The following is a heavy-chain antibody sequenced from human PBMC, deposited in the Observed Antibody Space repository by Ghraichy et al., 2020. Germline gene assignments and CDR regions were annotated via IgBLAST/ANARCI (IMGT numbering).Heavy chain of an antibody. Sequence: SETLSLTCFVSGDSLSGYYWSWIRQPPGKGLECIGYIYYTGSTNYNPSLKSRVTISVDTSKNQFSLNLSSVTAADTAVYYCARQSGSYYVGLAFDIWGQGTMVTVSS. D-gene: IGHD1-26*01. V-gene: IGHV4-59*08. CDR1: GDSLSGYY. J-gene: IGHJ3*02. CDR3: ARQSGSYYVGLAFDI. CDR2: IYYTGST.